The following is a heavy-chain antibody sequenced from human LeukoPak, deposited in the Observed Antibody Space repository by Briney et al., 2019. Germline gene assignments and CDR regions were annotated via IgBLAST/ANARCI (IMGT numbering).Heavy chain of an antibody. J-gene: IGHJ4*02. CDR1: GYTFTGYY. CDR2: INPNSGGT. D-gene: IGHD5-18*01. V-gene: IGHV1-2*04. CDR3: ARDGGYSYACDY. Sequence: ASVKVSCKASGYTFTGYYMHWVRQAPGQGLEWMGWINPNSGGTNYAQKFQGWVTVTRDTSISTAYMELSRLRSDDTAVYYCARDGGYSYACDYWGQGTLATVSS.